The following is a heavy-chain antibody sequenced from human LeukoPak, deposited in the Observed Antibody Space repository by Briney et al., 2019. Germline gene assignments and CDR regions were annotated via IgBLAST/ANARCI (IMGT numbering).Heavy chain of an antibody. J-gene: IGHJ5*02. D-gene: IGHD3-10*01. V-gene: IGHV4-4*07. CDR2: IYTSGST. CDR3: AREVIWFGEADWFDP. CDR1: GASISSYY. Sequence: SETLSLTCTVSGASISSYYWSWIRQPAGKGLEWIGRIYTSGSTNYNPSLKSRVTMSVDTSKNQFSLKLSSVTAADTAVYYCAREVIWFGEADWFDPWGQGTLVTVSS.